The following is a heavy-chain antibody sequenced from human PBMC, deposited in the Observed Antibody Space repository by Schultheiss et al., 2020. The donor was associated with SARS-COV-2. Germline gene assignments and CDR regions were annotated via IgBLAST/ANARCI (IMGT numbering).Heavy chain of an antibody. CDR3: ARGGLLWFGVDL. D-gene: IGHD3-10*01. V-gene: IGHV4-59*01. CDR2: IYYSGST. CDR1: GGSISSYY. J-gene: IGHJ2*01. Sequence: SQTLSLTCTVSGGSISSYYWSWIRQPPGKGLEWIGYIYYSGSTNYNPSLKSRVTISVDTSKNQFSLKLSSVTAADTAVYYCARGGLLWFGVDLWGRGTLVTGSS.